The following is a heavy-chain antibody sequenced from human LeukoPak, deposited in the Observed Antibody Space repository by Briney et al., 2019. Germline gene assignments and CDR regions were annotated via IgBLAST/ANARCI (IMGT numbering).Heavy chain of an antibody. CDR1: GGTFSSYA. D-gene: IGHD1-26*01. Sequence: SVKVSCKASGGTFSSYAISWVRQAPGRGLEWMGGIIPIFGTANYAQKFQGRVTITTDESTSTAYMELSSLRSEDTAVYYCARGKWELRAGVYYYYYMDVWGKGTTVTVSS. J-gene: IGHJ6*03. CDR3: ARGKWELRAGVYYYYYMDV. V-gene: IGHV1-69*05. CDR2: IIPIFGTA.